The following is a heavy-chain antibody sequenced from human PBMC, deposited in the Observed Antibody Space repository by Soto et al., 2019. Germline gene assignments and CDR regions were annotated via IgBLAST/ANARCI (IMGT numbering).Heavy chain of an antibody. Sequence: EASVKVSCKASGYTFTSYGISWVRQAPGQGLEWMGWISAYNGNTNYAQKLQGRVTMTTDTSTSTAYMELRSLRSDDTAVYYCARDLHYYDSSGYSDPNWFDPWGQGTLVTVSS. CDR2: ISAYNGNT. J-gene: IGHJ5*02. CDR1: GYTFTSYG. V-gene: IGHV1-18*01. D-gene: IGHD3-22*01. CDR3: ARDLHYYDSSGYSDPNWFDP.